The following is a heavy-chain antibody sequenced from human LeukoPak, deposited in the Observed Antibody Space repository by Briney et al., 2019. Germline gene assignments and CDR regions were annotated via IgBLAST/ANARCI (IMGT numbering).Heavy chain of an antibody. V-gene: IGHV4-59*08. CDR3: ARHRTMVRGVIAYYYGMDV. Sequence: SETLSLTCTVSGGSISSYYWSWIRQPPGKGLEWIGYIYYGGSTNYNPSLKSRVTISVDTSKNQFSLKLSSVTAADTAVYYCARHRTMVRGVIAYYYGMDVWGQGTTVTVSS. CDR2: IYYGGST. CDR1: GGSISSYY. D-gene: IGHD3-10*01. J-gene: IGHJ6*02.